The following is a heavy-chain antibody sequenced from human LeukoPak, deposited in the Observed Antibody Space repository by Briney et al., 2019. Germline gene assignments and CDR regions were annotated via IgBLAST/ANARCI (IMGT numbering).Heavy chain of an antibody. CDR3: AGRSITGATGDY. CDR2: ISYDGSNK. Sequence: GGSLRLSCAASGFTFSSYGMHWVRQAPGKGLEWVAVISYDGSNKYYADSVKGRFTISRDNSKNTLYLQMNSLRAEDTAVYYCAGRSITGATGDYWGQGTLVTVSS. J-gene: IGHJ4*02. D-gene: IGHD1-20*01. CDR1: GFTFSSYG. V-gene: IGHV3-30*03.